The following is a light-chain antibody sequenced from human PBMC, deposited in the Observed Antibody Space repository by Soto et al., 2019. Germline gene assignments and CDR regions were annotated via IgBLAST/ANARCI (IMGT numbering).Light chain of an antibody. CDR1: QSVSRS. V-gene: IGKV3-15*01. J-gene: IGKJ1*01. CDR3: QQYYDWPRT. CDR2: GAS. Sequence: EIVMTQSPATLSVSPGERVTLSCRASQSVSRSLAWYQQKPGQAPRLLIYGASTRATGIPARFSGSGSGTEFTLTISSLQSEDFAVYYCQQYYDWPRTFGQGTKVEIK.